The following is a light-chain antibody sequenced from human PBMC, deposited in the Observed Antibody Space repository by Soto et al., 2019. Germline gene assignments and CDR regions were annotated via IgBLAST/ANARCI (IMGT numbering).Light chain of an antibody. J-gene: IGKJ1*01. CDR2: GAS. Sequence: EIVLTQSPSTLSVSPGERVTLSCRASQSVDINLAWYQQKPGQAPRLLIYGASTRATDMPGRFSGRGAGAEFTLTISSLQSEDFEVYYCQQYRSWPRTFGQGTKVDIK. CDR3: QQYRSWPRT. V-gene: IGKV3-15*01. CDR1: QSVDIN.